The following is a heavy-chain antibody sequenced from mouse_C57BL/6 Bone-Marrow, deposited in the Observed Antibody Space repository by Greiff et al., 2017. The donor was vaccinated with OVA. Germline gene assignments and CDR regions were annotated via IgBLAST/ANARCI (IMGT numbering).Heavy chain of an antibody. V-gene: IGHV1-85*01. CDR3: EYSNSYYFDY. CDR2: IYPRDGST. CDR1: GYTFTSYD. D-gene: IGHD2-5*01. Sequence: QVQLQHSGPELVKPGASVKLSCKASGYTFTSYDINWVKQRPGQGLEWIGWIYPRDGSTKYNEKFKGKATLTVDTSSSTAYMELHSLTSEDSAVYFCEYSNSYYFDYWGQGTTLTVSS. J-gene: IGHJ2*01.